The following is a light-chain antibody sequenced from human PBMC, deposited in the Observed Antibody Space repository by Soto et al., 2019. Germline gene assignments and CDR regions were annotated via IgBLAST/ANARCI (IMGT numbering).Light chain of an antibody. Sequence: QSVLTQPASVSGSPGQSITISCTGTGSDVGGYNYVSWYQQHPGKAPKLMIIDVSNRPSGVSNRFSGSKSGNTASLTISGLQAEDEADYYCSSYTTSGTYVFGPGTKLTVL. CDR2: DVS. V-gene: IGLV2-14*01. CDR3: SSYTTSGTYV. CDR1: GSDVGGYNY. J-gene: IGLJ1*01.